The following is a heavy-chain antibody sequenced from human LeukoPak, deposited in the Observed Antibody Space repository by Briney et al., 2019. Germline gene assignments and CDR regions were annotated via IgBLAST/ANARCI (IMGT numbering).Heavy chain of an antibody. V-gene: IGHV1-2*02. CDR1: GYTFTGYY. CDR3: ARSQGTAYYFDQ. D-gene: IGHD1/OR15-1a*01. J-gene: IGHJ4*02. Sequence: ASVKVSCKASGYTFTGYYMHWVRQAPGQGLELMGWINPNSAGTNYAQKFQGRVTMTRDTSISTAYMELSRLTSDDTAVYYCARSQGTAYYFDQWGQGTLVTVSS. CDR2: INPNSAGT.